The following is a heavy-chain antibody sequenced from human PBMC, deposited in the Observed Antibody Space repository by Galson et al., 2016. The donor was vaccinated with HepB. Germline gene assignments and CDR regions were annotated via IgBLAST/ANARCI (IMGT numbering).Heavy chain of an antibody. CDR1: GFTVSNNY. Sequence: SLRLSCAASGFTVSNNYMKWVRQAPGKGLEWVSSISSSSSYIYYADSVKGRFTISRDNTKNSLYLQTNSLRAEDTAVYYCARGDIVGAIFDYWGQGTLVTVSS. J-gene: IGHJ4*02. CDR2: ISSSSSYI. V-gene: IGHV3-21*01. CDR3: ARGDIVGAIFDY. D-gene: IGHD1-26*01.